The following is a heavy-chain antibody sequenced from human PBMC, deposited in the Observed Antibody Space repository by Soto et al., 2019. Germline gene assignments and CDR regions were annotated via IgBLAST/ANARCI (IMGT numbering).Heavy chain of an antibody. V-gene: IGHV5-10-1*01. CDR3: ARQPHESGSGWAVTPVDY. Sequence: GESLKISCKSSGYKFTSYWVAWVRQVPGKGLEWMGRVDPSDSYTNYNPSFQGHVTISGDMSISTAYLAWGSLKASDTGMYYCARQPHESGSGWAVTPVDYWGQGTLVTVSS. D-gene: IGHD6-19*01. CDR1: GYKFTSYW. J-gene: IGHJ4*02. CDR2: VDPSDSYT.